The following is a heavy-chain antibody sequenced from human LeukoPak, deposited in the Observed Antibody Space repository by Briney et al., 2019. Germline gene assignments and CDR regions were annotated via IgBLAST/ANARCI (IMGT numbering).Heavy chain of an antibody. CDR3: ARLTGRGYYYYYYGMDV. CDR1: GYSSISYS. V-gene: IGHV5-51*01. Sequence: MAGEPLNISCQGPGYSSISYSIGWAGQMPGKGLGWMGIIYPGDSDTRYSPSFQGQVTISADQSISTAYLQWSSLKASDTAMYYCARLTGRGYYYYYYGMDVWGQGTTVTVSS. D-gene: IGHD3-10*01. J-gene: IGHJ6*02. CDR2: IYPGDSDT.